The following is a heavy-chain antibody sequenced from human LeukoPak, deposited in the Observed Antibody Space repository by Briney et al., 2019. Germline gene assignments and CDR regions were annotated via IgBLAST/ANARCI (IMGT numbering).Heavy chain of an antibody. CDR2: IIPIFGTA. CDR3: ARVPRIVATKKEYYYYYHYMDV. V-gene: IGHV1-69*06. D-gene: IGHD5-12*01. CDR1: GGTFSSYA. Sequence: SVKVSCKASGGTFSSYAISWVRQAPGQGLEWMGGIIPIFGTANYAQKFQGRVTITADKSTSTAYMELSSLRSEDTAVYYCARVPRIVATKKEYYYYYHYMDVWGKGTTVTVSS. J-gene: IGHJ6*03.